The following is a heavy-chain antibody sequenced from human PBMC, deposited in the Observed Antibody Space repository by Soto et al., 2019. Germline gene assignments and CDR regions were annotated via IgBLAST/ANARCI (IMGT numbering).Heavy chain of an antibody. Sequence: GGSLRLSCAASGFTFSSYGMHWVRQAPGKGLEWVAVISYDGSNKYYADSVKGRFTISRDNSKNTLYLQMNSLRAEDTAVYYCAKLPIYDSSGYCYWGKGTLVTVSS. CDR1: GFTFSSYG. D-gene: IGHD3-22*01. CDR2: ISYDGSNK. J-gene: IGHJ4*02. V-gene: IGHV3-30*18. CDR3: AKLPIYDSSGYCY.